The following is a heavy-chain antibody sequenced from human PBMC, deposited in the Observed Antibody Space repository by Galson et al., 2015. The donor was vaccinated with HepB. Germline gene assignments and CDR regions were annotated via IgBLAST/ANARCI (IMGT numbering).Heavy chain of an antibody. CDR3: AKDSGLGGEDY. D-gene: IGHD3-16*01. V-gene: IGHV3-23*01. Sequence: SLRLSCAASGFTFSVYTMNWVRQAPGKGLEWVSAIRGSGTGPYYADSVKGRFTISRDDSKNTLFLQLNSLRAEDTAIYYCAKDSGLGGEDYWGQGILVTVSS. CDR2: IRGSGTGP. CDR1: GFTFSVYT. J-gene: IGHJ4*02.